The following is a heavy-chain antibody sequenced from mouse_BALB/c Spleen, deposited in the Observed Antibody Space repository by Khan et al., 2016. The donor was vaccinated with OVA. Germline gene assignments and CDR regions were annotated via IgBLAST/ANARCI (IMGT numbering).Heavy chain of an antibody. CDR2: ISRGSNTT. CDR1: GFTFSSFG. CDR3: ARDSYGYMGYFDY. D-gene: IGHD1-2*01. Sequence: EVELVESGGGLVQPGGTRKLSCAASGFTFSSFGMHWVRQAPERGLEWVAYISRGSNTTYYADTLQGRFTISRDNPKNTLILQMTSLRSEDTAMYYCARDSYGYMGYFDYWGQGTTLTVSS. J-gene: IGHJ2*01. V-gene: IGHV5-17*02.